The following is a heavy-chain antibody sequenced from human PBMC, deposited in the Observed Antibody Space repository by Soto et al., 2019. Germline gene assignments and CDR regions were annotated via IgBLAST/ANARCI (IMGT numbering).Heavy chain of an antibody. CDR3: AAGVTTFDY. D-gene: IGHD4-17*01. V-gene: IGHV1-24*01. J-gene: IGHJ4*02. Sequence: ASVKVSCKVSGTSLSGLPMHWVRQAPGTGLEWMGSLDYEEGERSFAHRFQGRLTVTEDTSTDTAYMELSSLMSEDTAVYYCAAGVTTFDYWGQGTLVTVSS. CDR1: GTSLSGLP. CDR2: LDYEEGER.